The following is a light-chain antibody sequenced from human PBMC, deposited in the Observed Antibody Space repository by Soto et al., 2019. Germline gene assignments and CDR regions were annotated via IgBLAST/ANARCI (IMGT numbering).Light chain of an antibody. V-gene: IGKV3-20*01. J-gene: IGKJ1*01. Sequence: TVLTQSPGSLSLSLGDRATLSCRASQTVSNNYLAWYQQKPGQAPRLLIYGTSNRATGIPDRFSGSGSGTDFTLTISRLEPEEFVIYYCQQYGRSPWTFGQGTKVDIK. CDR2: GTS. CDR3: QQYGRSPWT. CDR1: QTVSNNY.